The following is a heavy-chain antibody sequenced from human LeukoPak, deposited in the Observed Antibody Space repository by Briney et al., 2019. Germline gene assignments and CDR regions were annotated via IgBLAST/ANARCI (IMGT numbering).Heavy chain of an antibody. J-gene: IGHJ4*02. V-gene: IGHV3-23*01. CDR3: AKGPGNYYDSSGYLYYFDY. Sequence: GGSLRLSCAASGFTFSSYAMSWVRQAPGKGLEWVSAISGSGGSTYYADSVKGRFTISRDNSKNTLYLQMNSLRAEDTAVYYCAKGPGNYYDSSGYLYYFDYWGQGTLVTVPS. D-gene: IGHD3-22*01. CDR2: ISGSGGST. CDR1: GFTFSSYA.